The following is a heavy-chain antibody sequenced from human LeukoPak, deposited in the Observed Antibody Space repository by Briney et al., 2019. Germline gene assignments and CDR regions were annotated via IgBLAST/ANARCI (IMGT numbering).Heavy chain of an antibody. J-gene: IGHJ4*02. CDR3: ARGPITTRSHFDY. Sequence: ASVKVSCKASGGTFSSYAISWVRQVPGQGLEWMGGIIPIFATANYAQKFQGRVTITADESTSTAYMELSSLRSEDTAVYYYARGPITTRSHFDYWGQGTLVTVSS. D-gene: IGHD3-22*01. CDR2: IIPIFATA. V-gene: IGHV1-69*13. CDR1: GGTFSSYA.